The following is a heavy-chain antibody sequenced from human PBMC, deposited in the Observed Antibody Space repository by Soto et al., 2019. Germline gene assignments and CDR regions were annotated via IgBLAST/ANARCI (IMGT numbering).Heavy chain of an antibody. CDR1: GFTFSSYG. D-gene: IGHD3-10*01. CDR2: ISYDGSNK. CDR3: ANVEDYYH. J-gene: IGHJ5*02. Sequence: PRGSLRRSCAASGFTFSSYGIHCVRQAPGKGLEWVAVISYDGSNKYYADSVKGRFTISRDNSKNPLYLQMNSLRAEDTAVYYCANVEDYYHWGQGTLVTVSS. V-gene: IGHV3-30*18.